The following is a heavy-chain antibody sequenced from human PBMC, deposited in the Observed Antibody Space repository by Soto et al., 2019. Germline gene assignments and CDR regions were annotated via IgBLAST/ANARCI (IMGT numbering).Heavy chain of an antibody. CDR1: GGTFSSYT. CDR3: ARRTFYVWGSYRDYYGMDV. V-gene: IGHV1-3*01. CDR2: INAGNGNT. J-gene: IGHJ6*02. D-gene: IGHD3-16*02. Sequence: ASVKVSCKASGGTFSSYTMHWVRQAPGQRLEWMGWINAGNGNTKYSQKFQGRVTITRDTSASTAYMELSSLRSEDTAVYYCARRTFYVWGSYRDYYGMDVWGQGTTVTVSS.